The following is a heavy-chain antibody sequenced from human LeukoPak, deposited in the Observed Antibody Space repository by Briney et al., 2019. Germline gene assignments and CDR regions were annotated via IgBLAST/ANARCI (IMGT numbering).Heavy chain of an antibody. CDR3: AKAESGVYYYYYMDV. V-gene: IGHV3-23*01. Sequence: GGSLRLSCAASGFTFSSYAMSWVRQAPGKGLEWVSAISGSGGSTYYADSVKGRFTISRDNSKNTLYLQMNSLRAEDTAVYYGAKAESGVYYYYYMDVWGKGTTVTVSS. CDR2: ISGSGGST. D-gene: IGHD3-10*01. CDR1: GFTFSSYA. J-gene: IGHJ6*03.